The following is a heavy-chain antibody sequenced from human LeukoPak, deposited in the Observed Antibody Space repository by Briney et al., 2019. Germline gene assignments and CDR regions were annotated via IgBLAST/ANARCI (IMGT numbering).Heavy chain of an antibody. D-gene: IGHD3-3*01. CDR3: ARVDAREPITIFVPTRGNWFDP. V-gene: IGHV1-18*01. J-gene: IGHJ5*02. CDR1: GYPFTNYG. Sequence: ASVKVSCKTSGYPFTNYGITWVRQAPGQGLEWMGWISAYNGNTNYAQKLQGRVTLTTDTSTSTAYMDLRSLRSDDTAVYYCARVDAREPITIFVPTRGNWFDPWGQGTLVTVSS. CDR2: ISAYNGNT.